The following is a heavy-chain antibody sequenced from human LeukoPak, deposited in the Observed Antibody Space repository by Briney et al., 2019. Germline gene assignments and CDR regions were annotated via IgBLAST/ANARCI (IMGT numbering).Heavy chain of an antibody. CDR1: GGSISSYY. Sequence: SETLSLTCTVSGGSISSYYWSWIRQPAGKGLEWIGRIYTSGSTNYIPSLKSRVTMSADTSKNQFSLELRSVTAADTAVYYCARVLDYYGSGTRDFDYWGQGTLVTVSS. CDR3: ARVLDYYGSGTRDFDY. D-gene: IGHD3-10*01. J-gene: IGHJ4*02. CDR2: IYTSGST. V-gene: IGHV4-4*07.